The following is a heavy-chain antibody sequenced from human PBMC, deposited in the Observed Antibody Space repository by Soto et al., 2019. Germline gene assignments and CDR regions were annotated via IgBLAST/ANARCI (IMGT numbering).Heavy chain of an antibody. CDR2: ISGGGGST. V-gene: IGHV3-23*01. D-gene: IGHD2-15*01. J-gene: IGHJ5*02. Sequence: PGGSLRLSCAASGFTFSGYAMSWVRQAPAKGLEWVSAISGGGGSTYYADSVKGRFTISRDNSKNTLYLQMNSLRAEDTAAYYCAKAKDCSGGSCYSRWFDPWGQGTLVTVSS. CDR3: AKAKDCSGGSCYSRWFDP. CDR1: GFTFSGYA.